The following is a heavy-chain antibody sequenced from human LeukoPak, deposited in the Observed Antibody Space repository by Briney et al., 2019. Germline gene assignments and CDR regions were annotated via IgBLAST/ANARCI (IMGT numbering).Heavy chain of an antibody. CDR1: GGSISSYY. CDR3: ARVPNDYGV. J-gene: IGHJ3*01. V-gene: IGHV4-59*01. D-gene: IGHD4-17*01. CDR2: IYYSGGT. Sequence: SETPSLTCTVSGGSISSYYWSWIRQPPGKGLEWIGYIYYSGGTNYNPSLKSRVTISVDTSKNQFSLKLSSVTAADTAVYYCARVPNDYGVWGHGTMVTVSS.